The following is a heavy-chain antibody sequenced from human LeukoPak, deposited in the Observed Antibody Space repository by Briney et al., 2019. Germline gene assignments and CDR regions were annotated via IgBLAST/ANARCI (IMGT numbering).Heavy chain of an antibody. CDR3: AKGGYSGSYYGY. CDR1: GFTFSNYW. V-gene: IGHV3-74*01. J-gene: IGHJ4*02. D-gene: IGHD1-26*01. CDR2: INMDGSIT. Sequence: GGSLRLSCAASGFTFSNYWMHWVRQAPGKGLVWVSRINMDGSITSYADSVKGRFTISRDNSKNTLYLQMNSLRAEDTAVYYCAKGGYSGSYYGYWGQGTLVTVSS.